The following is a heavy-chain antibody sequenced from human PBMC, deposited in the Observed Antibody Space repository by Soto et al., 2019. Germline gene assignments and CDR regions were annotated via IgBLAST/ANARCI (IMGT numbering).Heavy chain of an antibody. Sequence: QVQLQQWGAGLLKPSETLSLTCAVYGGSFSGYYWSWIRQPPGKGLEWIGEINHRGSTSYNPSLKRRVTISVDTSKNQFSLKLNSVTAADPAVYFCARRSVAKWRQSHPPHEYFQHWGQGTLVTVSS. D-gene: IGHD6-25*01. CDR3: ARRSVAKWRQSHPPHEYFQH. J-gene: IGHJ1*01. CDR1: GGSFSGYY. V-gene: IGHV4-34*01. CDR2: INHRGST.